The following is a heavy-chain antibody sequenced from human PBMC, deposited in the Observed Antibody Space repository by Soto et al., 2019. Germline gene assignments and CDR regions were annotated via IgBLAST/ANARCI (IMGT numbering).Heavy chain of an antibody. CDR3: VRSIDEQTAN. D-gene: IGHD2-21*02. Sequence: EVQLVESGGGLVQPGGSLTLSCAASGLTVSRNYKTWVRQAPGKGLEWVSILYRDGSTYYADSVTVRFTISRDHSKNTLFLQMNSLKADDAAEYYCVRSIDEQTANWGGGTLVTVSS. CDR1: GLTVSRNY. CDR2: LYRDGST. J-gene: IGHJ4*02. V-gene: IGHV3-66*01.